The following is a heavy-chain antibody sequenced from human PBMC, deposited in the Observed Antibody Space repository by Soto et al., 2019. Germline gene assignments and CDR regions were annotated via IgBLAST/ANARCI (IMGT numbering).Heavy chain of an antibody. V-gene: IGHV3-7*04. D-gene: IGHD3-22*01. CDR2: IKQDGSEK. J-gene: IGHJ4*02. Sequence: EVQLVESGGGLVQPGGSLRLSCAASGFTFSTYWMTWVRQAPGKGLEWVANIKQDGSEKYYVDSVRGRFTISRDNAKNSLFLQMNSLGAEDPAVYYCAGGQDYYDRWAAYWGREPWSPSPQ. CDR1: GFTFSTYW. CDR3: AGGQDYYDRWAAY.